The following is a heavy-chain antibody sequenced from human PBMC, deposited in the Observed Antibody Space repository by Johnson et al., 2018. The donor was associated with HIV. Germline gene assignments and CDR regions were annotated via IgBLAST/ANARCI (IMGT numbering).Heavy chain of an antibody. J-gene: IGHJ3*02. Sequence: VQLVESGGGLVKPGGSLRLSCAASGFTFSNAWMTWVRQAPGKGLEWVGRIKSKTDGGTTDYAAPVKGRFTISRDDSKNTLYLQMNSLRAEDTAVYYCARVGRPWLPRDAFDIWGQGTMVTVSS. D-gene: IGHD6-19*01. CDR2: IKSKTDGGTT. CDR3: ARVGRPWLPRDAFDI. CDR1: GFTFSNAW. V-gene: IGHV3-15*01.